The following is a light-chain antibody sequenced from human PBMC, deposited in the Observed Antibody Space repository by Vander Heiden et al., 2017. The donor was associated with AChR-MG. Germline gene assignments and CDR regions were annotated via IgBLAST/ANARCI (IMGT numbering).Light chain of an antibody. V-gene: IGKV1-5*03. J-gene: IGKJ1*01. CDR1: QSISSW. Sequence: DIQMTQPPSTLSASVGDRVTITCRASQSISSWLAWYQQKPGKAPKLLIYKASSLESGVPSRFSGSGSGTEFTLTISSLQPDDFATYYCQQDNSYPTFGQGTKVEIK. CDR3: QQDNSYPT. CDR2: KAS.